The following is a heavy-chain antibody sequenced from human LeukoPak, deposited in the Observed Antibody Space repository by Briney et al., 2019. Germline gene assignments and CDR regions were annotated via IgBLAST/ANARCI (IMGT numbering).Heavy chain of an antibody. CDR1: GFTFSRYW. D-gene: IGHD4-17*01. J-gene: IGHJ4*02. Sequence: GGSLRLSCAASGFTFSRYWMHWVRQAPGKGLVWVSRINSDGSSTTYADSVKGRFTISRDNAKNTLYLQMNSLRADDTAVYYCARHGDYDFNFGGQGPLATVSS. CDR3: ARHGDYDFNF. V-gene: IGHV3-74*01. CDR2: INSDGSST.